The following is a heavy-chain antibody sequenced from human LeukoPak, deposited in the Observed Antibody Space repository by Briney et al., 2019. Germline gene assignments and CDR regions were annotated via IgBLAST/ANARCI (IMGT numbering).Heavy chain of an antibody. D-gene: IGHD3-10*01. CDR3: AREYYYGSGSHPDPGFDP. J-gene: IGHJ5*02. Sequence: SGPTLVNPTQTLTLTCTFSGFSLSTSGMCVSWIRQPPGKALEWLSLIDWDDDKYYSTSLKTRLTISKDTSKNQVVLTVTNMDPVDTATYYCAREYYYGSGSHPDPGFDPWGQGTLVTVSS. V-gene: IGHV2-70*01. CDR1: GFSLSTSGMC. CDR2: IDWDDDK.